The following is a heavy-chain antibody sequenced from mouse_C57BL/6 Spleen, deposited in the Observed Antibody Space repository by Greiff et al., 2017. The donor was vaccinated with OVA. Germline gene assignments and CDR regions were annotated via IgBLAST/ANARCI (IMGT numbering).Heavy chain of an antibody. CDR3: ARSPPHYYGSSYVFDY. CDR1: GYTFTSYW. J-gene: IGHJ2*01. V-gene: IGHV1-52*01. CDR2: IDPSDSET. Sequence: QVQLKQSGAELVRPGSSVKLSCKASGYTFTSYWMHWVKQRPIQGLEWIGNIDPSDSETHYNQKFKDKATLTVDKSSSTAYMQLSSLTSEDSAVYYCARSPPHYYGSSYVFDYWGQGTTLTVSS. D-gene: IGHD1-1*01.